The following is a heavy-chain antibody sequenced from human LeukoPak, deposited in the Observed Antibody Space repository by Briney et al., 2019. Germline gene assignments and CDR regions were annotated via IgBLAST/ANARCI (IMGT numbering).Heavy chain of an antibody. CDR1: GYTFTSYD. CDR3: ARVHSSSFRY. J-gene: IGHJ4*02. Sequence: ASVKVSCKASGYTFTSYDTNWVRQATGQGLEWMGGIIPIFGTANYAQKFQGRVTITADESTSTAYMELSSLRSEDTAVYYCARVHSSSFRYWGQGTLVTVSS. V-gene: IGHV1-69*13. D-gene: IGHD6-6*01. CDR2: IIPIFGTA.